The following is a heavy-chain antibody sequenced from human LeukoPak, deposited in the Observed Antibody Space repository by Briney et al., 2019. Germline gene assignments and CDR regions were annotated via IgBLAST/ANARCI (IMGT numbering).Heavy chain of an antibody. V-gene: IGHV3-23*01. D-gene: IGHD6-19*01. CDR1: GFTFSSYA. CDR3: AKSPSSSGWYS. CDR2: ISDSGGST. J-gene: IGHJ4*02. Sequence: GGSLRLSCAASGFTFSSYAMSWGRQAPGKGLEWGSAISDSGGSTYYAASVKGRFTISRDNSKNTLYLQMNSLRAEDTAVYYCAKSPSSSGWYSWGQGTLVTVSS.